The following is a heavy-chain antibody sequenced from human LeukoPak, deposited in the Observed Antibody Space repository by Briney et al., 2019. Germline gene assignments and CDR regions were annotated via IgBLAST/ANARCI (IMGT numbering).Heavy chain of an antibody. CDR2: IYDSGST. D-gene: IGHD2-15*01. Sequence: SETLSLTRTVSGGSIRSSYYYWGWIRQPPGKGLEWIGSIYDSGSTYYNPSLKCRVTISVDTSKNQFSLKLSSVTAADTAVYYCARGGGLGYCSGGSCYAVFDYWGQGTLVTVSS. CDR3: ARGGGLGYCSGGSCYAVFDY. J-gene: IGHJ4*02. V-gene: IGHV4-39*07. CDR1: GGSIRSSYYY.